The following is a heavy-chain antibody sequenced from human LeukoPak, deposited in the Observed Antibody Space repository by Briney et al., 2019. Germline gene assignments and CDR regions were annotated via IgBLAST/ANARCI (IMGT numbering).Heavy chain of an antibody. Sequence: GGSLRLSCAASGFTFSDYYMSWIRQAPGKGLEWVSYISSSGSTIYYADSVKGRFTISRDNAKNSLYLQMNSLRAEDTAVYYRAREGTMVRGVIITSKPQGENDYWGQGTLVTVSS. CDR2: ISSSGSTI. D-gene: IGHD3-10*01. V-gene: IGHV3-11*04. J-gene: IGHJ4*02. CDR3: AREGTMVRGVIITSKPQGENDY. CDR1: GFTFSDYY.